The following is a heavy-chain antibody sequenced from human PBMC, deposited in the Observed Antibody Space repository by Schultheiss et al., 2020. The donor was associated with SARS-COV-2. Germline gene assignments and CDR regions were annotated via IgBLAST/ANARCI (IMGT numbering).Heavy chain of an antibody. CDR2: IIPIFGTA. CDR1: GGTFTSYD. V-gene: IGHV1-69*05. J-gene: IGHJ6*02. D-gene: IGHD6-6*01. CDR3: ARGVEQLWHHYYYYGMDV. Sequence: SVKVSCKASGGTFTSYDINWVRQAPGQGLEWMGGIIPIFGTANYAQKLQGRVTMTTDTSTSTAYMELSSLRSEDTAVYYCARGVEQLWHHYYYYGMDVWGQGTTVTVSS.